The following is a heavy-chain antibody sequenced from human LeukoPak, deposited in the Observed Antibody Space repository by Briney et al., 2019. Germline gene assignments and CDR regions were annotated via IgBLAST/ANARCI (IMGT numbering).Heavy chain of an antibody. Sequence: PGGSLRLSCAASGFTFNTYAMSWVGQAPGKGLEGVAGISGSGGGTYYAGSVKGRFTISKHNSKGALYLQRSGLRGEDTAVYYCAKMGGRISAAVDNWGQGTLVTVSS. J-gene: IGHJ4*02. CDR1: GFTFNTYA. V-gene: IGHV3-23*01. D-gene: IGHD2-2*01. CDR3: AKMGGRISAAVDN. CDR2: ISGSGGGT.